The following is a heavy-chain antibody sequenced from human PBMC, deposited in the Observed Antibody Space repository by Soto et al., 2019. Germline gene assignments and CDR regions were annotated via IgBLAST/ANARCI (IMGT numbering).Heavy chain of an antibody. CDR3: ARDEVPAANWCDP. J-gene: IGHJ5*02. Sequence: QVQLVQSGAEVKKPGASVKVSCKASGYTFTNYGISWVRQAPGQGLEWMGWISGYNGNTNYAQNLQGIVTMTTDPSTSTAYMERSRLRSDDTLVYYCARDEVPAANWCDPCGHGTLVTFSS. D-gene: IGHD2-2*01. V-gene: IGHV1-18*01. CDR1: GYTFTNYG. CDR2: ISGYNGNT.